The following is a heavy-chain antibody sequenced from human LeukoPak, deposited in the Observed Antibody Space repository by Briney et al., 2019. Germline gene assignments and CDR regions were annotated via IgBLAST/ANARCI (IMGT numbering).Heavy chain of an antibody. Sequence: PSETLSLTCAISGGSLDSSGWWTWVRQPPGKGLEWVGEISHTGSTKFNPSLQSRVIISGDMSKNQFSLNLTSVTAADTAVYFCARGPKPKSITMVRGVNFQGTKNWFDPWGQGTLVTVSS. V-gene: IGHV4-4*02. D-gene: IGHD3-10*01. CDR3: ARGPKPKSITMVRGVNFQGTKNWFDP. J-gene: IGHJ5*02. CDR2: ISHTGST. CDR1: GGSLDSSGW.